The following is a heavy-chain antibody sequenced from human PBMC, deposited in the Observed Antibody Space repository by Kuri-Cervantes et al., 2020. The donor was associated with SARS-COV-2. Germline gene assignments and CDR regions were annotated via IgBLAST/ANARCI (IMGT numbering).Heavy chain of an antibody. J-gene: IGHJ4*02. CDR1: GGSISSGSYY. D-gene: IGHD3-3*01. CDR2: IYTSGST. CDR3: AGGTRRYYDFWSGYFSPALDY. Sequence: SETLSLTCTVSGGSISSGSYYWSWIRQPAGKGLEWIGRIYTSGSTNYNPSLKSRVTISVDTSKNQSSLKPSSVTAADTAVYYCAGGTRRYYDFWSGYFSPALDYWGQGTLVTVSS. V-gene: IGHV4-61*02.